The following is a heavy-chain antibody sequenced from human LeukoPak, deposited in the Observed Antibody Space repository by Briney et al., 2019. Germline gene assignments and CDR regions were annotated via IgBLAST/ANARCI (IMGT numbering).Heavy chain of an antibody. V-gene: IGHV1-69*13. CDR1: GGTFSSYA. D-gene: IGHD6-19*01. J-gene: IGHJ4*02. Sequence: GASVKVSCKASGGTFSSYAISWVRQAPGQGLEWTGGIIPIFGTANYAQKFQGRVTITADESTSTAYMELSSLRSEDTAVYYCARGGGSEVSYYFDYWGQGTLVTVSS. CDR2: IIPIFGTA. CDR3: ARGGGSEVSYYFDY.